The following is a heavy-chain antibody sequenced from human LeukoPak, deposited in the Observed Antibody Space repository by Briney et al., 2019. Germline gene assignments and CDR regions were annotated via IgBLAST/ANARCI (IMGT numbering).Heavy chain of an antibody. CDR1: GFTFSDYY. V-gene: IGHV3-11*01. J-gene: IGHJ6*03. CDR3: TRAYSSPLYYMDV. Sequence: GGSLRLSCAASGFTFSDYYMSWIRQAPGKGLEWVSHISSSGSTIYYADSVKGRFTISRDNAKNSLYLQMNSLKTEDTGVYYCTRAYSSPLYYMDVWGKGTTVTVSS. CDR2: ISSSGSTI. D-gene: IGHD6-19*01.